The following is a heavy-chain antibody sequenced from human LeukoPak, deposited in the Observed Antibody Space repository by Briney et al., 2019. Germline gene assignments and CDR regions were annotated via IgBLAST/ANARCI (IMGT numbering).Heavy chain of an antibody. CDR2: IKSKTDGGTT. V-gene: IGHV3-15*07. Sequence: TGGSLRLSCAASGFTFSNAWMNWVRQAPGKGLEWVGRIKSKTDGGTTDYAAPVKGRFTISRDDSRNTLYLQMDSLKTEDTAVYYCTTETGSSGYYSPFGFDYWGQGTLVTVSS. D-gene: IGHD3-22*01. J-gene: IGHJ4*02. CDR3: TTETGSSGYYSPFGFDY. CDR1: GFTFSNAW.